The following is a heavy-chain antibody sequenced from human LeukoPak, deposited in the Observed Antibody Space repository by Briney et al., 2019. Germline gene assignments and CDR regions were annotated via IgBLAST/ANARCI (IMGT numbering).Heavy chain of an antibody. D-gene: IGHD2-21*02. V-gene: IGHV3-48*03. Sequence: PGGSLRLSCAASKFTFSNYEMNWVRQAPGKGLQWVSYISTSGDTTSYADSVKGRFTISRDNANNSLYIQMNSLRAEDTALYFCARIIPKGPVTHDYWGQGTLVTVSS. CDR3: ARIIPKGPVTHDY. CDR1: KFTFSNYE. CDR2: ISTSGDTT. J-gene: IGHJ4*02.